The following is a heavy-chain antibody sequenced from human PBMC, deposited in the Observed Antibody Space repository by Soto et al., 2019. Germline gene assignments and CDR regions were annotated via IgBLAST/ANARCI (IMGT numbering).Heavy chain of an antibody. CDR3: AKEYGGGTSTVTSYFDY. CDR1: GITFSNYA. Sequence: EVQLLESGGGLVQPGGSLRLSCAASGITFSNYALSWVRQAPGKGLEWVSGISGSGSSTYYADSVKGRFTISRDNSKNTLSLQMNSLRADDTAVYYCAKEYGGGTSTVTSYFDYWGQGTLVTVSS. J-gene: IGHJ4*02. V-gene: IGHV3-23*01. CDR2: ISGSGSST. D-gene: IGHD5-18*01.